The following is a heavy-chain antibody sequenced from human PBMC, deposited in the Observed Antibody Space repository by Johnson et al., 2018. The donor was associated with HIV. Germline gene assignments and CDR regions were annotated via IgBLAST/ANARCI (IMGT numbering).Heavy chain of an antibody. CDR1: GFTFSGSA. J-gene: IGHJ3*02. CDR2: IRSKANSYAT. V-gene: IGHV3-73*01. CDR3: AKDSSPLTSGSFQLDAFEI. D-gene: IGHD1-26*01. Sequence: VQLMESGGGLVQPGGSLKLSCAASGFTFSGSAMHWVRQASGKGLEWVGRIRSKANSYATAYAASVKGRFTISRDNSKNSLYLQMNSLRAEDTALYYCAKDSSPLTSGSFQLDAFEIWGQGTVVTVSS.